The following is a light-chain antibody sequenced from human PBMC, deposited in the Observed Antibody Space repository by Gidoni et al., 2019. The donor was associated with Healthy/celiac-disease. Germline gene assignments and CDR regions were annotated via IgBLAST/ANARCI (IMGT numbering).Light chain of an antibody. V-gene: IGKV1-5*01. Sequence: DIQMTQSPSTLAASVGDRVTITCRASQSISSWLAWYQQKPGKAPKLRIYDASSLESGVPSRFSGSGSGTEFTLTISSLQPDDFATYSCQQYTSLRWTFGQGTKVELK. J-gene: IGKJ1*01. CDR2: DAS. CDR3: QQYTSLRWT. CDR1: QSISSW.